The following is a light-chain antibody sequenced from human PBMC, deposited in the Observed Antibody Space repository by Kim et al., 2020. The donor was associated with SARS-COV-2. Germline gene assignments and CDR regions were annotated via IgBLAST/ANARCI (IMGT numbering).Light chain of an antibody. CDR3: QNYNSAVLT. CDR1: QGIGNY. CDR2: GAS. V-gene: IGKV1-27*01. J-gene: IGKJ4*01. Sequence: DIQMTQSPSSLSASVGDRVTITCRASQGIGNYLAWYQQKPGKVPKLLIYGASTLPSGVPSRFSGSGSGTDFALTISSLQPEDVATYSCQNYNSAVLTFGGGTKVDIK.